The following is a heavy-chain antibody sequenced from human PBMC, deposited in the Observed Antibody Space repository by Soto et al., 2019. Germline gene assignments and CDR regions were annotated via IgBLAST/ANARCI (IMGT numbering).Heavy chain of an antibody. J-gene: IGHJ5*02. CDR2: IYYSGST. Sequence: QVQLQESGPGLVKPSETLSLTCTVSGGSISSYYWSWIRQPPGKGLEWIGYIYYSGSTNYNPSLKSRVTISVDTSKNQFSLKLSSVTAADTAVYYCARDLGSYGHPGFDPWCQGTLVTVSS. CDR1: GGSISSYY. CDR3: ARDLGSYGHPGFDP. D-gene: IGHD5-18*01. V-gene: IGHV4-59*01.